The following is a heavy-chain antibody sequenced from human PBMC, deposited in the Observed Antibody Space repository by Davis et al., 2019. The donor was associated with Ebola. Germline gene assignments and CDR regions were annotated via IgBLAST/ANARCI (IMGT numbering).Heavy chain of an antibody. J-gene: IGHJ5*02. CDR2: IYHSGST. CDR3: ARNYCSAGSCYSNWFDP. Sequence: MPGGSLRLSCAVSGGSISSSNWWSWVRQPPGKGLEWIGEIYHSGSTNYNPSLKSRVTISVDKSKTQFSLKLSSVTAADTAVFYCARNYCSAGSCYSNWFDPWGQGTLVTVSS. CDR1: GGSISSSNW. D-gene: IGHD2-15*01. V-gene: IGHV4-4*02.